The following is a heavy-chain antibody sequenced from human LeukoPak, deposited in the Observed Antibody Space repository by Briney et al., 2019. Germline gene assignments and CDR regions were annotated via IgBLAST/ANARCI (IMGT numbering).Heavy chain of an antibody. CDR2: IIPIFGTA. J-gene: IGHJ6*03. CDR1: GGTFSSYA. D-gene: IGHD3-10*01. Sequence: SVKVSCKASGGTFSSYAISWVRQAPGQGLEWMGGIIPIFGTANYAQKFQGRVTITADESTRTAYMELSSLRSEDTAVYYCARVYGSGKSARHFYYYYYMDVWGKGTTVTVSS. CDR3: ARVYGSGKSARHFYYYYYMDV. V-gene: IGHV1-69*01.